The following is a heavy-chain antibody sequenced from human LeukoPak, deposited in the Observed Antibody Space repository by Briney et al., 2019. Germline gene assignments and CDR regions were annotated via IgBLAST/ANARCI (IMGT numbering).Heavy chain of an antibody. CDR2: INPNSGGT. CDR3: ARSRGYYGSGATVDY. J-gene: IGHJ4*02. CDR1: GYTFTGYY. D-gene: IGHD3-10*01. Sequence: ASVKVSCKASGYTFTGYYMHWVRQAPGQGLEWMGWINPNSGGTNYAQKFQGRVTMTRDTSISTAYMELSRLRSDDTAVYYCARSRGYYGSGATVDYWGQGTLVTVSS. V-gene: IGHV1-2*02.